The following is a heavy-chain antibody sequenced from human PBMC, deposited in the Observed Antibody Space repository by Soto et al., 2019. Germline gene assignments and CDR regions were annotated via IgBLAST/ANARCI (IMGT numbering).Heavy chain of an antibody. D-gene: IGHD3-10*01. CDR3: ARESAGDYLDY. J-gene: IGHJ4*02. V-gene: IGHV1-69*06. Sequence: ASVKVSFKASGDRFRSHAISWVRQAPGQGLEWMGGLIPISGTPNYAQKFQGRVTITADKFTSTASMELTSLKSEDTAVYYCARESAGDYLDYWGQGTLVTVSS. CDR2: LIPISGTP. CDR1: GDRFRSHA.